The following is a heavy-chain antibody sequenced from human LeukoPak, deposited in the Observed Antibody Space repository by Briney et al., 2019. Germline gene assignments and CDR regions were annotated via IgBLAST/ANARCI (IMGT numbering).Heavy chain of an antibody. J-gene: IGHJ6*02. CDR3: ARPRWYYYYGMDV. Sequence: GRSLRPSCAASGFTFSSYAMHWVRQAPGKGLEWVAVISYDGSNKYYADSVKGRFTISRDNSKNTLYLQMNSLKAEDTAVYYCARPRWYYYYGMDVWGQGTTVTVSS. D-gene: IGHD4-23*01. V-gene: IGHV3-30-3*01. CDR1: GFTFSSYA. CDR2: ISYDGSNK.